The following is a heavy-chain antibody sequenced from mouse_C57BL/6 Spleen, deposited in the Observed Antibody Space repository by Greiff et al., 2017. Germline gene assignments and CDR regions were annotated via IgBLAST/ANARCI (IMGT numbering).Heavy chain of an antibody. J-gene: IGHJ4*01. V-gene: IGHV1-55*01. CDR2: IYPGSGST. CDR3: ARSGGGLGAMDY. Sequence: QVQLQQPGAELVKPGASVKMSCKASGYTFTSYWITWVKQRPGQGLEWIGDIYPGSGSTNYNEKFKSKATLTVDTSSSTAYMQLSSLTSEDSAVYYCARSGGGLGAMDYWGQGTSVTVSS. D-gene: IGHD1-1*02. CDR1: GYTFTSYW.